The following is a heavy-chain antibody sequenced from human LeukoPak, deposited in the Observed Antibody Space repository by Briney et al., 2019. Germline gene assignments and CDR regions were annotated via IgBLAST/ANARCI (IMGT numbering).Heavy chain of an antibody. J-gene: IGHJ4*02. CDR2: IIPIFGTA. Sequence: SVKVSCKASGGTFSSYAISWVLQAPGQGLEWMGRIIPIFGTANYAQKFQGRVTITTDESTSTAYMELSSLRSEDTAVYYCARAPYYYDSSGYPPDYWGQGTLVTVSS. V-gene: IGHV1-69*05. D-gene: IGHD3-22*01. CDR3: ARAPYYYDSSGYPPDY. CDR1: GGTFSSYA.